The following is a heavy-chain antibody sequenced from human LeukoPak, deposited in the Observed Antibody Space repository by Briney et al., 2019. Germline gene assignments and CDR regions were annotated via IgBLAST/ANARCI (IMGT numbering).Heavy chain of an antibody. CDR3: ARGLVEYYFDY. V-gene: IGHV4-34*01. CDR2: INHSGGT. Sequence: SETLSLTCAVYGGSFSGYSWNWIRQPPVKGLEWIGEINHSGGTNYNPSLKSRVTISVDTSKKQFSLKLSSVTAADTAVYYCARGLVEYYFDYWGQGTLVTVSS. J-gene: IGHJ4*02. D-gene: IGHD1-26*01. CDR1: GGSFSGYS.